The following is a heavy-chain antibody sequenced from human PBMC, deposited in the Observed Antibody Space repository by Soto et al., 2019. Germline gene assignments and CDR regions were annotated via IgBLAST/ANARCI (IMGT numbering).Heavy chain of an antibody. D-gene: IGHD3-10*01. J-gene: IGHJ4*02. V-gene: IGHV4-39*01. CDR2: ISYSGTT. Sequence: SETLSLTCTVSGGSINNQYYYWGWVRQPPGKGLEWIASISYSGTTFFNPSLKSRVVKSIDTSRNQFSLRLTSVTAADTAVYYCASIPGERFGELTYWGQGTLVTVSS. CDR3: ASIPGERFGELTY. CDR1: GGSINNQYYY.